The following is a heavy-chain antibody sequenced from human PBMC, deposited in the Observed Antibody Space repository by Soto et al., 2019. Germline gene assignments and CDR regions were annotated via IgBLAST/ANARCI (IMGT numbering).Heavy chain of an antibody. CDR3: ARIKSPGVPGDY. Sequence: ASVKVSCKASGYTFTSYGISWVRQAPGQGLEWMGWISAYNGNTNYAQKLQGRVTITADTSTSTAYMELSSLRSDDTAVYYCARIKSPGVPGDYWGQGTLVTVSS. CDR2: ISAYNGNT. D-gene: IGHD2-8*01. CDR1: GYTFTSYG. J-gene: IGHJ4*02. V-gene: IGHV1-18*01.